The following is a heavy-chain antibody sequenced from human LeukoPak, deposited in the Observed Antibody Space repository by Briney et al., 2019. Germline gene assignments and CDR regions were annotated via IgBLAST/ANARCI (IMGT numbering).Heavy chain of an antibody. Sequence: GRSLRLSCAASGFTFSSYGMHWVRQAPGKGLEWVAVISYDGSNKYYADSVKGRFTISRDNSKNTLYLQMNSLRAEDTAVYYSANLYGDYGFDYWGQGTLVTVSS. D-gene: IGHD4-17*01. CDR3: ANLYGDYGFDY. CDR1: GFTFSSYG. CDR2: ISYDGSNK. J-gene: IGHJ4*02. V-gene: IGHV3-30*18.